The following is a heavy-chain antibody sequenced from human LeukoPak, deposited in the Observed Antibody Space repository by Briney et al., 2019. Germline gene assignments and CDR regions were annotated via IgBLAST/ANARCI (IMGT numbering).Heavy chain of an antibody. J-gene: IGHJ4*02. CDR2: ISSSSSYT. D-gene: IGHD2-2*01. Sequence: GGSLRLSCAASGFTFSDYYMSWIRQAPGKGLEWVSYISSSSSYTNYADSVKGRFTISRDNAKNSLYLQMNSLRADHTRVYYCARDPLCCSSTSCYDYWGQGTLVTVSS. CDR1: GFTFSDYY. V-gene: IGHV3-11*05. CDR3: ARDPLCCSSTSCYDY.